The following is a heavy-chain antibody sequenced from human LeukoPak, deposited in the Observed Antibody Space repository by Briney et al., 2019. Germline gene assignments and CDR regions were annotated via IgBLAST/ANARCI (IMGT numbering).Heavy chain of an antibody. CDR1: GFTFTSYW. J-gene: IGHJ4*02. V-gene: IGHV3-7*04. CDR2: IKQDGSEK. CDR3: ARDQYYYDSSGYYYYVDY. Sequence: QPGRSRRLSCAASGFTFTSYWMSWVRQAPGKGLEWVANIKQDGSEKYYVDSVKGRFTISRDNTKNSLYLQMNSLRAEDTAVYYCARDQYYYDSSGYYYYVDYWGQGTLVTVSS. D-gene: IGHD3-22*01.